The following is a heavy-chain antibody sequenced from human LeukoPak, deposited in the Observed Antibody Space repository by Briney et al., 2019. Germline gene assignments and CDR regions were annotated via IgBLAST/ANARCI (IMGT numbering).Heavy chain of an antibody. CDR2: ISGSGGST. Sequence: GGSLRLSCAASGFTFSSYAMSWVRLAPGKGLEWVSAISGSGGSTYYADSVKGRFTISRDNSKNTLYLQMNSLRAEDTAVYYCAKDQAPNYYDSSGYSSGYYYYGMDVWGQGTTVTVSS. CDR3: AKDQAPNYYDSSGYSSGYYYYGMDV. V-gene: IGHV3-23*01. J-gene: IGHJ6*02. D-gene: IGHD3-22*01. CDR1: GFTFSSYA.